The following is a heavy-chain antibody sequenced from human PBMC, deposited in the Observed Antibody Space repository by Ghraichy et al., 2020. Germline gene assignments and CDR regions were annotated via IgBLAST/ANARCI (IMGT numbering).Heavy chain of an antibody. J-gene: IGHJ4*02. V-gene: IGHV4-59*01. CDR3: ARDAEEGVDY. CDR1: GGSISSYY. Sequence: SETLSLTCTVSGGSISSYYWSWIRQPPGKGLEWIGYIYYSGSTNYNPSLKSRVTISVDTSKNQFSLKLSSVTAADTAVYYCARDAEEGVDYWGQGTLVTVSS. CDR2: IYYSGST. D-gene: IGHD3-16*01.